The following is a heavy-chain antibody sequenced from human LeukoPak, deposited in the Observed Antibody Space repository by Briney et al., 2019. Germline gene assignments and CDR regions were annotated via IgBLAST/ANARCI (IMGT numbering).Heavy chain of an antibody. Sequence: SETLSLTCTVSGGSISSSSYYWGWLRQPPGTGLEWIGSIYYSGSTYYNPSLKSRVTISVDTSKNQFSLKLRSVTAADTAVYFCASQQQLVLLDWFDPWGQGTLVTVSS. CDR2: IYYSGST. D-gene: IGHD1-1*01. CDR3: ASQQQLVLLDWFDP. CDR1: GGSISSSSYY. V-gene: IGHV4-39*01. J-gene: IGHJ5*02.